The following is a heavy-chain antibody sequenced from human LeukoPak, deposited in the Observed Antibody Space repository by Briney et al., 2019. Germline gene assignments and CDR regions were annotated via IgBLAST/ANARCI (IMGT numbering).Heavy chain of an antibody. CDR1: GDSISSSSYY. CDR3: ARGSDYYESWGYGMDV. CDR2: IYYSGST. J-gene: IGHJ6*02. D-gene: IGHD3-22*01. V-gene: IGHV4-39*07. Sequence: PSETLSLTCTVSGDSISSSSYYWGWIRQPPGKGLEWIGTIYYSGSTYYNPSLKSRVTISVDTSKNQFSLSLSSVTAADTAVYYCARGSDYYESWGYGMDVWGQGTTVTVSS.